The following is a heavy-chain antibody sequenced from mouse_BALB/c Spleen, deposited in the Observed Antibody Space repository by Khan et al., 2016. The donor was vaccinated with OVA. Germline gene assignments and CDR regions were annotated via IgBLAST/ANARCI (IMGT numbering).Heavy chain of an antibody. J-gene: IGHJ3*01. CDR1: GFTFSGYA. Sequence: EVELVESGGGLVKPGGSLKLSCAASGFTFSGYAMSRARQTPEKRLEWVAEISKTGRYTYYPDTVTGRFTNFRATAKHILYLGMSSLRSEDKAMYYCARDRCYASSPGWFSYWGQGTRVAVSA. V-gene: IGHV5-9-4*01. D-gene: IGHD1-1*01. CDR2: ISKTGRYT. CDR3: ARDRCYASSPGWFSY.